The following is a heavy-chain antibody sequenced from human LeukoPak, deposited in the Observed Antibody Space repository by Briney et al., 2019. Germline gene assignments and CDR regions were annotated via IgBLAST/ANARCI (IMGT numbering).Heavy chain of an antibody. Sequence: PSETLSLTCAVYGGSFSGYYWSWIRQPPGKGLEWIGEINHSGSTNYNPSLKSRVTISVDTSKNQFSLKLSSVTAADTAVYYCARQEDPVSPFDYWGQGTLVTVSS. V-gene: IGHV4-34*01. D-gene: IGHD4-11*01. J-gene: IGHJ4*02. CDR1: GGSFSGYY. CDR2: INHSGST. CDR3: ARQEDPVSPFDY.